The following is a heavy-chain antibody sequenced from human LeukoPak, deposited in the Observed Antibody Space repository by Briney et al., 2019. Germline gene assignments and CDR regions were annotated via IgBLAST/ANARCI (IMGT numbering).Heavy chain of an antibody. J-gene: IGHJ4*02. CDR2: INHSGST. CDR3: ARGGGRPPFPNSSSWAGCYFDY. CDR1: GGSFSGYY. D-gene: IGHD6-13*01. V-gene: IGHV4-34*01. Sequence: PSETLSLTCVVYGGSFSGYYWSWIRQPPGKGLEWIGEINHSGSTNYNPSLKSRVTISVDTSKNQFSLKLSSVTAADTAVYYCARGGGRPPFPNSSSWAGCYFDYWGQGTLVTVSS.